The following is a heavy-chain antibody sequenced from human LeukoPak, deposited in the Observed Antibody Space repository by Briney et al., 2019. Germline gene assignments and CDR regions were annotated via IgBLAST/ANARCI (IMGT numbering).Heavy chain of an antibody. CDR1: GYTFTSYD. V-gene: IGHV1-8*01. D-gene: IGHD7-27*01. CDR3: MSTSNWGSVIFDY. CDR2: MDPNSDNT. J-gene: IGHJ4*02. Sequence: ASVEVSCKASGYTFTSYDIHWVRQATGQGLEWMGWMDPNSDNTVSAQKFQDRVTMTRNTSTGTAYMELRSLRSEDTAVYYCMSTSNWGSVIFDYWGQGTLVTVSS.